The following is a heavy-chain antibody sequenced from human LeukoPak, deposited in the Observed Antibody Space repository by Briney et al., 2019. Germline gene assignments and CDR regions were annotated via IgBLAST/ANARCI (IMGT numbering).Heavy chain of an antibody. D-gene: IGHD6-19*01. V-gene: IGHV3-66*04. Sequence: GGSLRLSCAASEFSVGSNYMTWVRQAPGKGLEWVSLIYSGGSTYYADSVKGRFTISRDNSKNTLYLQMNSLRAEDTAVYYCARQHSVIAVAVEPWGQGILVTVSS. CDR2: IYSGGST. CDR3: ARQHSVIAVAVEP. J-gene: IGHJ5*02. CDR1: EFSVGSNY.